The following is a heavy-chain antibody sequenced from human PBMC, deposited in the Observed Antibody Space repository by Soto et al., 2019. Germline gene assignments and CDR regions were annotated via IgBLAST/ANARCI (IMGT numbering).Heavy chain of an antibody. CDR1: GSTFSSYD. J-gene: IGHJ3*02. CDR3: XXGXRHGAFDI. CDR2: ITPDGYND. Sequence: QVQLVESGGGVVQPGRSLRLSCAASGSTFSSYDIHWVRQAPGKGPEWVAHITPDGYNDYWADSVKGRFTISRDNAEXXXXXXXXXXXXXXXXXXXXXXGXRHGAFDIWGQGTMVTVSS. V-gene: IGHV3-30-3*01.